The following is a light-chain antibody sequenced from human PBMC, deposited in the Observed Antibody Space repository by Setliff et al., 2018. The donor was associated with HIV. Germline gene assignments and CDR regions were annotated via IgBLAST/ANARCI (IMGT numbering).Light chain of an antibody. CDR1: SSDVGSYEY. CDR2: DVN. V-gene: IGLV2-11*01. CDR3: VSFTRNSLYL. J-gene: IGLJ1*01. Sequence: LTKPRSGSGPPGQSVTIPCTGTSSDVGSYEYVSWYQQYTGKAPKLIIYDVNERPSGVPDRFSGSKSGNTASLPISGLQGDDEADYYCVSFTRNSLYLFGTGTKVTVL.